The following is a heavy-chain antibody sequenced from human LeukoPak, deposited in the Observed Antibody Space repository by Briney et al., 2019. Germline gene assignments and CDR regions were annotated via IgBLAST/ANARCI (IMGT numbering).Heavy chain of an antibody. Sequence: ASVKVSCKASGYTFTSYDINWVRQATGQGLEWMGWMNINSGNTGYAQKFQGRVTMTRNTSISTAYMELSSLRSEDTGVYYCARGSSAKIFGVVIIYYLFDPWGRGTLVTVSS. CDR2: MNINSGNT. CDR1: GYTFTSYD. V-gene: IGHV1-8*01. J-gene: IGHJ5*02. CDR3: ARGSSAKIFGVVIIYYLFDP. D-gene: IGHD3-3*01.